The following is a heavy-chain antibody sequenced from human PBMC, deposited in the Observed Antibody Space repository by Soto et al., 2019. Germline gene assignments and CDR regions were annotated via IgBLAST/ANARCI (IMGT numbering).Heavy chain of an antibody. V-gene: IGHV3-30-3*01. J-gene: IGHJ4*02. Sequence: QVQLVESGGGVVQPGRSPRLSCAASGFTFSSYAMHWVRQAPGKGLEWVAVISYDGSNKYYADSVKGRFTISRDNSKNTLYLQMNSLRAEDTAVYYCARDRGSGSWYYFDYWGQGTLVTVSS. CDR3: ARDRGSGSWYYFDY. D-gene: IGHD3-22*01. CDR2: ISYDGSNK. CDR1: GFTFSSYA.